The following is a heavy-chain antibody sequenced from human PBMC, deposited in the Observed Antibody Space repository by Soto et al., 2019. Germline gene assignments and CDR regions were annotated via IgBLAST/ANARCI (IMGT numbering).Heavy chain of an antibody. Sequence: QVQLVQSGAEVKESGASVKVSCKASGYTFTGYYIHWVRQAPGQGLEWVGEISPIFGTANYAQKFQGRVTITADESTSTAYMELSSLRSEDTAVYYCARGKVGASHYWGQGTLVTVSS. CDR3: ARGKVGASHY. CDR1: GYTFTGYY. V-gene: IGHV1-69*01. J-gene: IGHJ4*02. D-gene: IGHD1-26*01. CDR2: ISPIFGTA.